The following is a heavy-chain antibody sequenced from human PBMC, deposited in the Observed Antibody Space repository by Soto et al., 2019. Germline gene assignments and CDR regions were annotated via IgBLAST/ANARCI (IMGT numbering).Heavy chain of an antibody. D-gene: IGHD6-13*01. CDR2: ISYDGSNK. J-gene: IGHJ4*02. CDR1: GFTFRNYG. Sequence: QVQLVESGGGVVQPGRSLRLSCAASGFTFRNYGLHWVRQAPGKGLEWVAVISYDGSNKYCADSVKGRFTISRDNSKNTLYLQMNSLRADDTAVYYCAKDRSSSWAIDYWGQGTLVTVSS. V-gene: IGHV3-30*18. CDR3: AKDRSSSWAIDY.